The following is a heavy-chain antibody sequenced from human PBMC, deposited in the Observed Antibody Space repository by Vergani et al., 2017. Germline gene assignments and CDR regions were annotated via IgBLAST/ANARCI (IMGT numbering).Heavy chain of an antibody. CDR3: ARDGRYSGSYHLGALDS. V-gene: IGHV1-69*12. CDR1: GGTFSSYA. J-gene: IGHJ3*02. Sequence: QVQLVQSGAEVKKPGSSVTVSCKASGGTFSSYAISWVRQAPGQGLEWMGGIISIFGTANYAQKFQGRVTITADESTSTAYMELSSLRSEDTAVYYCARDGRYSGSYHLGALDSGGQGIVVTVSS. D-gene: IGHD1-26*01. CDR2: IISIFGTA.